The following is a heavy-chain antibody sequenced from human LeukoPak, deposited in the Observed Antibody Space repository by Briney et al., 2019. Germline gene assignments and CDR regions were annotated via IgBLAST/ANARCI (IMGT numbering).Heavy chain of an antibody. V-gene: IGHV4-39*01. CDR2: IYYNGRS. Sequence: SETLSLTCTVSGGSINSGSYYWGWIRQPPGKGLEWIGSIYYNGRSYYNPSLKGRATISVDTSKNQFSLKLSSVTAADTAVYYCARQPYYYDRSGHYFERFDYWGQGTLVTVSS. CDR3: ARQPYYYDRSGHYFERFDY. CDR1: GGSINSGSYY. J-gene: IGHJ4*02. D-gene: IGHD3-22*01.